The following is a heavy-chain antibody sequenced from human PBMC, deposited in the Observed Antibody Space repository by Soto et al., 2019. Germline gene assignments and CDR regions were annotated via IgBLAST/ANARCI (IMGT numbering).Heavy chain of an antibody. CDR2: MNLKSGNT. CDR3: ARGLYCTTGVCYNWSVP. Sequence: ASVRVSCKSSGYTFTSYDINWVRQATGQGLEWMGWMNLKSGNTRNLQKLQGGVTMTRNTAISTAYMQLSGVRSEDTAVYYCARGLYCTTGVCYNWSVPWGQGTLVTVS. J-gene: IGHJ5*02. V-gene: IGHV1-8*01. D-gene: IGHD2-8*01. CDR1: GYTFTSYD.